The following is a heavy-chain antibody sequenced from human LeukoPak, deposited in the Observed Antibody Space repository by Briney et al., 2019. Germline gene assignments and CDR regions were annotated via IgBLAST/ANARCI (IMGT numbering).Heavy chain of an antibody. D-gene: IGHD3-10*01. CDR3: ASVLGGSGSYFDLGAFDI. CDR1: GGTFSSYA. J-gene: IGHJ3*02. CDR2: IIPIFGTA. Sequence: ASVKVSCKASGGTFSSYAISWVRQAPGQGLEWMGRIIPIFGTANYAQKFQGRVTITTDESTSTAYMELSSLRSEDTAVYYCASVLGGSGSYFDLGAFDIWGQGTMVTVSS. V-gene: IGHV1-69*05.